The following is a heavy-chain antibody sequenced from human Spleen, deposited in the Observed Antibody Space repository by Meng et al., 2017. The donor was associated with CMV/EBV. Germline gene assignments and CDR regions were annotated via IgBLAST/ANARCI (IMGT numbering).Heavy chain of an antibody. D-gene: IGHD2-2*01. CDR2: FSYSGGT. Sequence: SETLSLTCTVSGGSISSHYWGWIRQPPGKGLEWIGSFSYSGGTSYTYYNPSLKSRVTISVDTSKNHFSLKLSSVTAADTAMYYCARHRCSGTSCYSRTRGHWGQGTLVTVSS. V-gene: IGHV4-39*07. J-gene: IGHJ4*02. CDR1: GGSISSHY. CDR3: ARHRCSGTSCYSRTRGH.